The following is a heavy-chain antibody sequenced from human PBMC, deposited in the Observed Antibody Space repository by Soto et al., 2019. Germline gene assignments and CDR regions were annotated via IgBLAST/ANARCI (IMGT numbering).Heavy chain of an antibody. D-gene: IGHD1-1*01. V-gene: IGHV3-23*01. CDR1: GFTFSSYP. CDR2: IDGTGAYI. Sequence: EVQLLESGGGLVQPGGSLRLSCTASGFTFSSYPMTWDRQAPGKGLEWVSAIDGTGAYIYYINSVKGRFTISRDNSKNTLYLQMNSLRAEDTAVYYCARNMAKPTYDSWGQGTLVTVSP. J-gene: IGHJ5*01. CDR3: ARNMAKPTYDS.